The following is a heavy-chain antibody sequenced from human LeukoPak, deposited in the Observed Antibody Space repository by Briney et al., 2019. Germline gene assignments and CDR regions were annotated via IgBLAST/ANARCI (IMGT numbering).Heavy chain of an antibody. CDR1: GFTFSGYG. D-gene: IGHD4-11*01. CDR2: IWYDGSNA. J-gene: IGHJ3*02. Sequence: GGSLRLSCAASGFTFSGYGMHWVRQAPGKGLEWVAVIWYDGSNAYYADSVKGRFTVSRDNAKNTLYLQMNSLRAEDTAVYYCARDTVTHDAFDIWGQGTMVTVSS. CDR3: ARDTVTHDAFDI. V-gene: IGHV3-33*01.